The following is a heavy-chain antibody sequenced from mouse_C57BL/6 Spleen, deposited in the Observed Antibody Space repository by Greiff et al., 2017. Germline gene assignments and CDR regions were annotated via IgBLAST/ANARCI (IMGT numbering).Heavy chain of an antibody. D-gene: IGHD4-1*01. CDR2: ISDGGSYT. CDR3: ARGELGPWFAY. CDR1: GFTFSSYA. Sequence: EVKLMESGGGLVKPGGSLKLSCAASGFTFSSYAMSWVRQTPEKRLEWVATISDGGSYTYYPDNVKGRFTNSRDNAKNNLYLQMSHLKSEDTAMYYCARGELGPWFAYWGQGTLVTVSA. V-gene: IGHV5-4*03. J-gene: IGHJ3*01.